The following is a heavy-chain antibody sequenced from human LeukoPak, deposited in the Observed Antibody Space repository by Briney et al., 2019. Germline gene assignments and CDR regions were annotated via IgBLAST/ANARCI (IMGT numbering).Heavy chain of an antibody. CDR1: GFTFGDYA. D-gene: IGHD3/OR15-3a*01. J-gene: IGHJ4*02. CDR2: IRSKAYGWTT. CDR3: TRRDRTMDGYYFDY. Sequence: GGSLRLSCTASGFTFGDYAMSWFRQAPGKGLEWVGFIRSKAYGWTTEYAASVKGRFTISRDDSKSIAYLQMNSLKTEDTAVYYCTRRDRTMDGYYFDYWGQGTLVTVSS. V-gene: IGHV3-49*03.